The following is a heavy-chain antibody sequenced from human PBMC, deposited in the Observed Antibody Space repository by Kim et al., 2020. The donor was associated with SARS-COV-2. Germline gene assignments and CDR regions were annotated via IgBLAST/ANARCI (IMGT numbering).Heavy chain of an antibody. J-gene: IGHJ4*02. Sequence: YADSVKGRFTISRDNSTSSVFLHMHSLRVEDTAVYYCARETGDTDEYYPEYWGRGTLVSVSS. V-gene: IGHV3-21*06. CDR3: ARETGDTDEYYPEY. D-gene: IGHD7-27*01.